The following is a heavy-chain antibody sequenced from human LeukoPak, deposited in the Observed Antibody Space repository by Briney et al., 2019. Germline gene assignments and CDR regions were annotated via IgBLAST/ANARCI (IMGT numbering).Heavy chain of an antibody. CDR1: SGSISSYY. CDR3: AREEAVAGNNWFDP. Sequence: SETLSLTCTVSSGSISSYYWSWIRQPAGKGLEWIGRIYTSGSTNYNPSLKSRVTMSVDTSKNQFSLKLSSVTAADTAVYYCAREEAVAGNNWFDPWGQGTLVTVSS. CDR2: IYTSGST. J-gene: IGHJ5*02. D-gene: IGHD6-19*01. V-gene: IGHV4-4*07.